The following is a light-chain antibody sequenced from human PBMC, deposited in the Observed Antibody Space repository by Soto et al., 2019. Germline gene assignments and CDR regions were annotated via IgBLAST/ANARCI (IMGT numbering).Light chain of an antibody. CDR2: SAS. J-gene: IGKJ1*01. CDR3: LQVYSFPRT. V-gene: IGKV1-12*01. Sequence: IQMTQSPSSLSASIGDRVTITCRASQGIGVRLAWFQQKPGKAPQYLIQSASTLASGVPSRFSGSGSGTDFFLTIITLQPEDVATYYCLQVYSFPRTFGQGTKVYI. CDR1: QGIGVR.